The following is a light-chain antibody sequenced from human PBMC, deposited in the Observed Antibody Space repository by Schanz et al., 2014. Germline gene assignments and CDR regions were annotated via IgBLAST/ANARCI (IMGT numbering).Light chain of an antibody. V-gene: IGLV1-44*01. CDR2: SNN. J-gene: IGLJ3*02. CDR3: AAWDDSLNGWV. CDR1: RSNVGSNT. Sequence: QSVLTQPPSASGPPGQRVTMSCSGSRSNVGSNTVSWYQQLPGTAPKLLIYSNNQRPSGVPDRFSGSKSGTSASLAISGLQSEDEAAYYCAAWDDSLNGWVFGGGTKLTVL.